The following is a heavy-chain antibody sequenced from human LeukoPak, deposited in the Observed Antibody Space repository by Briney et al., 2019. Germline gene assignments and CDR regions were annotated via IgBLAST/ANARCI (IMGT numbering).Heavy chain of an antibody. CDR2: IYYSGST. D-gene: IGHD2-15*01. Sequence: SETLSLTCTVSGGSISSSSYYWGWIRQPPGKGLEWIGSIYYSGSTYYNPSLKSRVTISVDTSKNQVSLKLASVTAADTAVYYCARAPSGCGGTCPSDHWGPGTQATVSS. CDR1: GGSISSSSYY. V-gene: IGHV4-39*07. J-gene: IGHJ4*02. CDR3: ARAPSGCGGTCPSDH.